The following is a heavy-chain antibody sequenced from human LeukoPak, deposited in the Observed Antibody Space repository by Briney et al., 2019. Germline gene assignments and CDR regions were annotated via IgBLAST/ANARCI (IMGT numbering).Heavy chain of an antibody. D-gene: IGHD3-3*01. J-gene: IGHJ4*02. CDR3: AKDRRRITIFGVVTGRGYYFDY. CDR1: GFTFSTST. Sequence: GGSLRLSCAASGFTFSTSTMNWVRQAPGKGLKWVSSISSNNDYIYYADSVKGRFTISRDNSKNTLYLQMNSLRAEDTAVYYCAKDRRRITIFGVVTGRGYYFDYWGQGTLVTVSS. V-gene: IGHV3-21*04. CDR2: ISSNNDYI.